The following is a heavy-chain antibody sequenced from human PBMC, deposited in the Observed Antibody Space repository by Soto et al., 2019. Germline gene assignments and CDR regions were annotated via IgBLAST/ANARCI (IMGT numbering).Heavy chain of an antibody. CDR2: ISVSGSMR. CDR1: GFTFISNE. CDR3: ASDGLPGPV. J-gene: IGHJ6*02. D-gene: IGHD1-1*01. V-gene: IGHV3-48*03. Sequence: GGSLRLSCAPSGFTFISNEMNWVRQAPGKGLEWVSYISVSGSMRFYADGVTGCLAISQDKDKKMMYLQRNSLRVDDTALCYGASDGLPGPVWGQGTPVTVSS.